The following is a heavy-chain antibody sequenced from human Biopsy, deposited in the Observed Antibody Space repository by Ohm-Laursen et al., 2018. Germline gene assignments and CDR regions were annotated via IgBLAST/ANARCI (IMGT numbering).Heavy chain of an antibody. CDR1: GFTFSVYA. CDR2: IWYDGSSE. J-gene: IGHJ6*02. Sequence: RSLRLSCAASGFTFSVYAMHWVRQAPGKGLEWVAIIWYDGSSEYYADSVKGRFTISRDKSKNTVYLQMNSLRVEDTAVYYCARDPIVGSKADGMDVWGQGTTVTVSS. CDR3: ARDPIVGSKADGMDV. D-gene: IGHD1-26*01. V-gene: IGHV3-33*01.